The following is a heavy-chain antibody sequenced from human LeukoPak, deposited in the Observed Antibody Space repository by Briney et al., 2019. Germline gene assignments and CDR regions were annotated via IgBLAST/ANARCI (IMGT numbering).Heavy chain of an antibody. CDR2: IYYSGST. Sequence: SETLSLTCTVSGGSISSGDYYWSWIRQPPGKGLEWMGYIYYSGSTYYNPSLKSRVTISVDTSKNQFSLKLSSVTAADTAVYYCARARSDYGSSHFDYWGQGTLVTVSS. D-gene: IGHD1-26*01. V-gene: IGHV4-30-4*01. CDR1: GGSISSGDYY. CDR3: ARARSDYGSSHFDY. J-gene: IGHJ4*02.